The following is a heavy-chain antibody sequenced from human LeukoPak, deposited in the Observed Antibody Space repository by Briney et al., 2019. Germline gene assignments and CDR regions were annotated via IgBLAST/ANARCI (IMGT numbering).Heavy chain of an antibody. CDR2: INPSGGST. CDR3: ARVTWPNWFDP. Sequence: ASVKVSCKASGYTFTSYYMHWVRQAPGQGLEWMGIINPSGGSTSYAQKFQGKVTMTRDTFTSTVYMELGSLRSEDTAVYYCARVTWPNWFDPWGQGTLVTVSS. J-gene: IGHJ5*02. CDR1: GYTFTSYY. V-gene: IGHV1-46*01.